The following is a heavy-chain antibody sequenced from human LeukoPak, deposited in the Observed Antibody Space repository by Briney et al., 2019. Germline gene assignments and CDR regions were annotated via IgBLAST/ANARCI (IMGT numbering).Heavy chain of an antibody. CDR3: ARDPLVGVRITGTVWFDP. J-gene: IGHJ5*02. V-gene: IGHV1-2*06. CDR1: GYTFTGYY. Sequence: ASVKVSCKASGYTFTGYYMHWVRQAPGQGLEWMGRINPNSGGTKYAQKFQGRVTMTRDTSISTAYMELSRLRSDDTAVYYCARDPLVGVRITGTVWFDPWGQGTLVTVSS. D-gene: IGHD1-7*01. CDR2: INPNSGGT.